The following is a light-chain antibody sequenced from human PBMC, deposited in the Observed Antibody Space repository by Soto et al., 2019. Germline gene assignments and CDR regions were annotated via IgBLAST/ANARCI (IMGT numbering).Light chain of an antibody. J-gene: IGLJ1*01. Sequence: QSALAQPPSASGSPGQAVTISCTGTSRDIGGYDFVSWYQVRPGEAPKLMIYEVSKRPSGVPDRFSGSKSGNTASLTVSGLQAEDEADYYCSSYAGSNNPYVFGTGTKVTVL. CDR2: EVS. CDR1: SRDIGGYDF. V-gene: IGLV2-8*01. CDR3: SSYAGSNNPYV.